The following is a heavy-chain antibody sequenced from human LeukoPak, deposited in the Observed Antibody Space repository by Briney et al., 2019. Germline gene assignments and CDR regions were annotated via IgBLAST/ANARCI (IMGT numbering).Heavy chain of an antibody. CDR1: XFTFSSYA. CDR2: ISGSGGST. Sequence: PGGSLRXXXXXXXFTFSSYAMSWVRQAPGKGLEWVSAISGSGGSTYYADSVKGRFTISRDNSKNTLYLQMNSLRAEDTAVYYCAKSVVAAAAGKGDYWGQGTLVTVSS. J-gene: IGHJ4*02. D-gene: IGHD6-13*01. CDR3: AKSVVAAAAGKGDY. V-gene: IGHV3-23*01.